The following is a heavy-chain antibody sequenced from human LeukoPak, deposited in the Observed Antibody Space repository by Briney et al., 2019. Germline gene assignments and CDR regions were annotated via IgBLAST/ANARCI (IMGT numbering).Heavy chain of an antibody. D-gene: IGHD5-18*01. V-gene: IGHV1-18*04. Sequence: ASVKVSCKASGYTITGYYMHWVRQAPGQGLEWMGWISAYNGNTNYAQKLQGRVTMTTDTSTSTAYMELRSLRSDDTAVYYCARVEEDTAMVTSPDYWGQGTLVTVSS. CDR2: ISAYNGNT. J-gene: IGHJ4*02. CDR3: ARVEEDTAMVTSPDY. CDR1: GYTITGYY.